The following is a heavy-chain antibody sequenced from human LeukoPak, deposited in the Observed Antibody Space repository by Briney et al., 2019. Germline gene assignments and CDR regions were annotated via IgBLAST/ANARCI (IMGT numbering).Heavy chain of an antibody. CDR2: IIPILGIA. J-gene: IGHJ3*02. V-gene: IGHV1-69*02. CDR3: ASSGGETQGGGPFDI. Sequence: ASVKVSCKVSGYTLTELSMHWVRQAPGQGLEWMGRIIPILGIANYAQKFQGRVTITADKSTSTAYMELSSLRSEDTAVYYCASSGGETQGGGPFDIWGQGTMVTVSS. CDR1: GYTLTELS. D-gene: IGHD3-16*01.